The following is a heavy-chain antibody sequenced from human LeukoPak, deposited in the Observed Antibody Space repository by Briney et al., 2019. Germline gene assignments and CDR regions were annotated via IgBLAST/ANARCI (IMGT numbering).Heavy chain of an antibody. J-gene: IGHJ6*03. D-gene: IGHD5-24*01. Sequence: GASVKVSCKASGYTFTSYYMHWVRQAPGQGLEWMGIINPSGGSTSYAQKFQGRVTMTRDMSTSTVYMELSSLRSEDTAVYYCAREAMIRDGSRNYYYYMDVWGKGTTVTLSS. CDR1: GYTFTSYY. CDR3: AREAMIRDGSRNYYYYMDV. CDR2: INPSGGST. V-gene: IGHV1-46*01.